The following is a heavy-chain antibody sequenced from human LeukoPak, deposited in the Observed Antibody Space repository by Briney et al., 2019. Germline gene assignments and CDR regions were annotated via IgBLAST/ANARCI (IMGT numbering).Heavy chain of an antibody. Sequence: SETLSLTCTVSAGSISNYYWSWIRQPPGKGLEWIGYIYYSGSTSYNPSLKSRVTISVDRSKNQFSLKLSSVTAADTAVYYCARVRAYCGGDCYRPVFDYWAREPWSPSPQ. CDR3: ARVRAYCGGDCYRPVFDY. CDR2: IYYSGST. D-gene: IGHD2-21*01. V-gene: IGHV4-59*12. CDR1: AGSISNYY. J-gene: IGHJ4*02.